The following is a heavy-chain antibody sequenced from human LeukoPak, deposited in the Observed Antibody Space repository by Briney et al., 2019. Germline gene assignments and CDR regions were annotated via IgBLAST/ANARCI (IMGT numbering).Heavy chain of an antibody. J-gene: IGHJ4*02. D-gene: IGHD1-7*01. V-gene: IGHV3-30*18. CDR1: GFTFSNYA. CDR2: ISFDGSNK. Sequence: PGGSLRLSRAASGFTFSNYAMHWVRQAPGKGLEWVSIISFDGSNKYYADSVKGRLTISRDNSKNTLYLQMNSLRAEDTAVYYCAKDRVVYNWNYAYYFDDWGQGTLVTVSS. CDR3: AKDRVVYNWNYAYYFDD.